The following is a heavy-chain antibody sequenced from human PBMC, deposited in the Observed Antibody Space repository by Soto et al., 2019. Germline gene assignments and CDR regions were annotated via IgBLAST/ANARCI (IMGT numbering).Heavy chain of an antibody. CDR2: IAADGGST. D-gene: IGHD3-10*01. CDR1: GFTFSHYA. CDR3: ARKYHFGSGSYLYYFDY. Sequence: GGALRLSCAASGFTFSHYAMSWVRQAPGKGLEWVSTIAADGGSTYYGDSVKGRFSISRDNSKNTLFLQLNSLRAEDTAVYYCARKYHFGSGSYLYYFDYWGQGGLVTVSS. J-gene: IGHJ4*02. V-gene: IGHV3-23*01.